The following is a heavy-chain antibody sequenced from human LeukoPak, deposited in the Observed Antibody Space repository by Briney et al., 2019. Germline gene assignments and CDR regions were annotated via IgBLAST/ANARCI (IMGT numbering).Heavy chain of an antibody. V-gene: IGHV4-30-4*08. Sequence: SETLSLTCTVSGGSIRSSYYYWGWIRQPPGKGLEWIGYIYYSGSTYYNPSLKSRVTISVDTSKNQFSLKLSSVTAADTAVYYCARGLASTLALFDYWGQGTLVTVSS. D-gene: IGHD3-3*02. J-gene: IGHJ4*02. CDR1: GGSIRSSYYY. CDR3: ARGLASTLALFDY. CDR2: IYYSGST.